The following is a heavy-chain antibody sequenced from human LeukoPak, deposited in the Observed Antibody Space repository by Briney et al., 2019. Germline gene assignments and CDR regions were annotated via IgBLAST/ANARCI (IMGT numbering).Heavy chain of an antibody. CDR1: GYTFTGYY. CDR3: ARVGMIVARNSNWFDP. J-gene: IGHJ5*02. V-gene: IGHV1-2*06. D-gene: IGHD3-22*01. CDR2: INPNSGGT. Sequence: ASVKVSRKASGYTFTGYYMHWVRQAPGQGLEWMGRINPNSGGTNYAQKFQGRVTMTRDTSISTAYMELSRLRSDDTAVYYCARVGMIVARNSNWFDPWGQGTLVTVSS.